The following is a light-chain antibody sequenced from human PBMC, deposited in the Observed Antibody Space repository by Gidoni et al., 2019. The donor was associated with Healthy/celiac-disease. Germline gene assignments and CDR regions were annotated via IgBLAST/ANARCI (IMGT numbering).Light chain of an antibody. Sequence: DMVLTQSPGTLSLSPGERATLSCRASQSVSRSYLAWYQQKPGQAPRLLIFGASSRATGIPDRFSGSGSGTDFTLTISRLEPEDFAVYYCQQYGSSPYTFGQGTKLEIK. V-gene: IGKV3-20*01. CDR3: QQYGSSPYT. CDR1: QSVSRSY. CDR2: GAS. J-gene: IGKJ2*01.